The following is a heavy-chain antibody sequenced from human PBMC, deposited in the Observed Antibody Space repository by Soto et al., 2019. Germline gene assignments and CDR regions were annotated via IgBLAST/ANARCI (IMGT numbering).Heavy chain of an antibody. J-gene: IGHJ4*02. CDR3: TRGPRSTSTGTGAF. Sequence: GSLRLSCAASGFAFSMYWMHWVRQVPGKGPEWVSRINDDGISTNYADSVKGRFTISRDNAKNTLYLQMNALRVEDTAVYYCTRGPRSTSTGTGAFWGQGTLVTVSS. CDR2: INDDGIST. CDR1: GFAFSMYW. D-gene: IGHD1-1*01. V-gene: IGHV3-74*01.